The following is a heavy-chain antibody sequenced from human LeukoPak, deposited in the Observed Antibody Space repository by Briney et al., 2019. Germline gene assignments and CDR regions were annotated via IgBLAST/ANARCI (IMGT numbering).Heavy chain of an antibody. D-gene: IGHD3-10*01. CDR2: INSDGSSA. Sequence: GGSLRLPCAASGFTFSSYWMHWVRQVPGKGLVWVSRINSDGSSASYADSVKGRFTISRDNAKNTLYVQMNSLRAEDTAVYYCSTGSGHAFDIWGRGTMVTVSS. J-gene: IGHJ3*02. V-gene: IGHV3-74*01. CDR3: STGSGHAFDI. CDR1: GFTFSSYW.